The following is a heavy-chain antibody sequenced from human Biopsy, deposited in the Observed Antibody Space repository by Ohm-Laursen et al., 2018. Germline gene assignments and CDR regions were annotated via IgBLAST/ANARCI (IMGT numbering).Heavy chain of an antibody. D-gene: IGHD4-17*01. J-gene: IGHJ5*02. CDR1: GDSVTKYY. CDR3: ARLAQIYGDSPFDP. CDR2: IYYSVMT. V-gene: IGHV4-59*02. Sequence: SDTLSLTCTVSGDSVTKYYWSWIRQPPGKGLEWIGHIYYSVMTNYNPSLQSRVSISVDTSRNQVSLTLSSVTAADTAVYYCARLAQIYGDSPFDPWGQGTLVTVSS.